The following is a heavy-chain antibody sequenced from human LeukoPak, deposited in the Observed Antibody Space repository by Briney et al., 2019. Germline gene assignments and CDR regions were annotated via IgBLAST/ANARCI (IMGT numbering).Heavy chain of an antibody. CDR1: GFTFSSYS. CDR2: ISSSSSYI. CDR3: AKDDEFGHHFDY. D-gene: IGHD3-10*01. V-gene: IGHV3-21*04. Sequence: GGSLRLSCAASGFTFSSYSMNWVRQAPGKGLEWVSSISSSSSYIYYADSVKGRFTISRDNAKNSLYLQMNSLRAEDTAVYYCAKDDEFGHHFDYWGQGTLVTVSS. J-gene: IGHJ4*02.